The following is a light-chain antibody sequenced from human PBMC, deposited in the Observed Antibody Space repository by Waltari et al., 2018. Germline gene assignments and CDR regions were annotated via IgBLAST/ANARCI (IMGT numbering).Light chain of an antibody. CDR2: EVN. J-gene: IGLJ2*01. CDR3: CSYAGSNTVL. CDR1: SSDVGSYNL. V-gene: IGLV2-23*02. Sequence: QSALTQPASVSGSPEQSITISCTGTSSDVGSYNLVSWYQQHPGKAPKLMISEVNERPSGFSIRFAGSKSGSTASLTISGLQAEDEADYYCCSYAGSNTVLFGGGTKLTVL.